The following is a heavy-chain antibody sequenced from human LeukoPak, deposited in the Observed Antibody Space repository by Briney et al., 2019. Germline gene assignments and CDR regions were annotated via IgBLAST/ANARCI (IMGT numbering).Heavy chain of an antibody. V-gene: IGHV3-20*04. Sequence: SGGSLRLSCAASGFTFDDYGMSWVRQAPGKGLEWVSGINWNGGSTGYADSVKGRFTISRDNAKNSLYLQMNSLRAEDTALYYCARHPYCSSTSCYDWFDPWGQGTLVTVSS. CDR1: GFTFDDYG. CDR2: INWNGGST. CDR3: ARHPYCSSTSCYDWFDP. J-gene: IGHJ5*02. D-gene: IGHD2-2*01.